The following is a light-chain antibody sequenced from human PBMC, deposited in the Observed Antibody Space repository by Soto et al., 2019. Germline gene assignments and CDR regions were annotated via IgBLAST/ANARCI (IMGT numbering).Light chain of an antibody. CDR3: GSWYSSLGAYV. CDR2: DDN. CDR1: SSNIGGNS. Sequence: QSVLTQPPSVSAAPGQKVTISCSGSSSNIGGNSVSWYQQLPGTAPKLLIYDDNKRPSGIPDRFSGSKSGTSATLGITGFQTGDEADYYCGSWYSSLGAYVFGTGTKVTVL. J-gene: IGLJ1*01. V-gene: IGLV1-51*01.